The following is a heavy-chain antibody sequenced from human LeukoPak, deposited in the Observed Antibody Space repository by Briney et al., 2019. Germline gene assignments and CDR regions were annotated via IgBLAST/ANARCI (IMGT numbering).Heavy chain of an antibody. D-gene: IGHD3-22*01. V-gene: IGHV4-59*01. CDR1: GGSISSYY. Sequence: SETLSLTCTVSGGSISSYYWSWIRQPPGKGLEWIGYIYYSGSTNYNPPLKSRVTISVDTSKNQFSLKLSSVTAADTAVYYCARDSSGYYYLPQYYFDYWGQGTLVTVSS. CDR3: ARDSSGYYYLPQYYFDY. CDR2: IYYSGST. J-gene: IGHJ4*02.